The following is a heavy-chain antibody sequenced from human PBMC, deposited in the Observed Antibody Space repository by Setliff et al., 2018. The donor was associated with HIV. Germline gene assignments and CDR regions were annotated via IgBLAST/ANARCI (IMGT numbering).Heavy chain of an antibody. CDR3: ARQLYNSLDF. CDR2: ISPNNGDK. Sequence: ASVKVSCKASGYTFTSFYLHWVRQAPGQGLEWMGWISPNNGDKNIPQRFRGRVTMTRDTSINTAYMELNSLRSDDTAVYYCARQLYNSLDFWGQGALVTVSS. CDR1: GYTFTSFY. D-gene: IGHD1-1*01. J-gene: IGHJ4*02. V-gene: IGHV1-2*02.